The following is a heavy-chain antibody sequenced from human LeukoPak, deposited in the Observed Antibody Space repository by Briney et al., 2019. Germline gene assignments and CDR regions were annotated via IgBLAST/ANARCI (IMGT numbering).Heavy chain of an antibody. CDR2: ISYSGNT. D-gene: IGHD3-22*01. Sequence: PSETLSLTCTVSGDSFTNNNYFWGWIRQPPGKGLEWIGEISYSGNTYYNPSLKSRVTISKDTSKSQFTLKLSSVTAADTAVYYCARGVTMIVVVIHDWYFDLWGRGTLVTVSS. CDR1: GDSFTNNNYF. CDR3: ARGVTMIVVVIHDWYFDL. J-gene: IGHJ2*01. V-gene: IGHV4-39*02.